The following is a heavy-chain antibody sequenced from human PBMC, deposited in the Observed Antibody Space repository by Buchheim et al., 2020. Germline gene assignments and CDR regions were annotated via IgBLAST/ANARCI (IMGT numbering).Heavy chain of an antibody. Sequence: QVQLVESGGGVVQPGRSLRLSCAASGFTFGSYGMHWVRQAPGKGLECVAVISYDGSNKYYADSVKGRFTISRDHSKNTVYMQMNSLRAEDTAVYYCAKKYYDFWTEGGMDVWGQGTT. CDR3: AKKYYDFWTEGGMDV. V-gene: IGHV3-30*18. CDR2: ISYDGSNK. J-gene: IGHJ6*02. D-gene: IGHD3-3*01. CDR1: GFTFGSYG.